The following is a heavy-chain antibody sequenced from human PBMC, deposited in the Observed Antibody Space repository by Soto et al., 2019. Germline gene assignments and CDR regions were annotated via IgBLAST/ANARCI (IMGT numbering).Heavy chain of an antibody. Sequence: PVGSLRLSCAAAGVTCSSHGMHWVRQAPGKGLEWVAILSYNGNDKYYADSVKGRFTVSRDISKNTLYLQMNSLRAEDTAVYYCAKNYGSGAFDIWGQGTMVTVSS. D-gene: IGHD3-10*01. CDR2: LSYNGNDK. J-gene: IGHJ3*02. V-gene: IGHV3-30*18. CDR1: GVTCSSHG. CDR3: AKNYGSGAFDI.